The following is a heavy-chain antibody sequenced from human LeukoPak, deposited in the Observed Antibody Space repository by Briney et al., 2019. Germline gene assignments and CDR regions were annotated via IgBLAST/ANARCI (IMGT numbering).Heavy chain of an antibody. Sequence: SAVTVSCQDSGGTFSRYAINWVGQAPGEGREGMGGIIPIFGTANYAQKFQGRVTITADESTSTAYMELSSLRSEDTAVYSCARVGGFLFRGVLGDDPWGQGTLVTVSS. D-gene: IGHD3-16*02. V-gene: IGHV1-69*13. CDR1: GGTFSRYA. CDR2: IIPIFGTA. J-gene: IGHJ5*02. CDR3: ARVGGFLFRGVLGDDP.